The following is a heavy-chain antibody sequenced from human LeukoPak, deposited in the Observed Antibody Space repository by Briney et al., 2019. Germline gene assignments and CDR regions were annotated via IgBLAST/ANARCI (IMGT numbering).Heavy chain of an antibody. V-gene: IGHV4-31*03. CDR3: ARRGSSWYPLDY. CDR1: GGFINSGASY. CDR2: IYYSGST. Sequence: PSETLSLTCTVSGGFINSGASYWSWIRQHPEKGLEWIGFIYYSGSTSYNPSLKSRVAMSVDTSKNQFSLKLSSVTAADTAVYYCARRGSSWYPLDYWGQGTLVTVSS. J-gene: IGHJ4*02. D-gene: IGHD6-13*01.